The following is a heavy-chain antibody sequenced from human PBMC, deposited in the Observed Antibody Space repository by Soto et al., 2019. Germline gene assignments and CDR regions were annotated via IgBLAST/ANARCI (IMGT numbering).Heavy chain of an antibody. V-gene: IGHV4-59*01. CDR1: VGSISIYY. J-gene: IGHJ4*02. Sequence: SETLSLTCTFSVGSISIYYWSCIRQPPGKGLEWIGYIYYSGSTNYNPSLKSRVTLSVDTSKNQFSLKLSSVTAADTAVYYCARSGYDYYFEYLGQGTLVNVS. CDR3: ARSGYDYYFEY. CDR2: IYYSGST. D-gene: IGHD5-12*01.